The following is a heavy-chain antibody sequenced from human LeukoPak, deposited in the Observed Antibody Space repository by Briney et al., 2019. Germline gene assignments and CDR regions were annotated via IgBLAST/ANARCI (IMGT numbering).Heavy chain of an antibody. J-gene: IGHJ6*03. CDR3: ARVSGSSSWEYYYYYYMDV. CDR2: IYTSGST. D-gene: IGHD6-13*01. V-gene: IGHV4-61*02. CDR1: GYSISSGYY. Sequence: PSETLSLTCTVSGYSISSGYYWGWIRQPAGKGLEWIGRIYTSGSTNYNPSLKSRVTISVDTSKNQFSLKLSSVTAADTAVYYCARVSGSSSWEYYYYYYMDVWGKGTTVTISS.